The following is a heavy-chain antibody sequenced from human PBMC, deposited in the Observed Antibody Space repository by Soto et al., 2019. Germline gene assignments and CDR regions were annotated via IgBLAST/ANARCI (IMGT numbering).Heavy chain of an antibody. V-gene: IGHV4-39*01. Sequence: SETLSLTCTVSGGSISSSSYYWGWIRQPPGKGLEWIGSIYYSGSTYYNPSLKSRVTISVDTSKNQFSLKLSSVTAADTAVYYCARQEEWELTTNFDYWGQGTLVTVSS. D-gene: IGHD1-26*01. J-gene: IGHJ4*02. CDR3: ARQEEWELTTNFDY. CDR2: IYYSGST. CDR1: GGSISSSSYY.